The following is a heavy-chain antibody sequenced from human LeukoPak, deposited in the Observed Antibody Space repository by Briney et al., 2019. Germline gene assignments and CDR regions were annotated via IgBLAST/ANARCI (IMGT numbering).Heavy chain of an antibody. Sequence: ASVKVSCKASGYTFTSYDINWVRQAPGQGLEWMGWMNPNSGNTGYAQKFQGRVTMTTDTSTSTAYMELRSLRSDDTAVYYCVVGATRYYFDYWGQGTLVTVSS. CDR3: VVGATRYYFDY. D-gene: IGHD1-26*01. J-gene: IGHJ4*02. V-gene: IGHV1-8*02. CDR2: MNPNSGNT. CDR1: GYTFTSYD.